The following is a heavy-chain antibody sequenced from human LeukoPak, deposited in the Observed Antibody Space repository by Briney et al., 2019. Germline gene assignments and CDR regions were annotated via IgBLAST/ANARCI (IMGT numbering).Heavy chain of an antibody. Sequence: SETLSLTCTVSGGSISSGSYYWSWIRQPAGKGLEWIGRIYTSGSTNYNPSLKSRVTISVDTSKNQFSLKLSSVTAADTAVYYCARESGYGDYGYWGQGTLVTVSS. CDR3: ARESGYGDYGY. CDR2: IYTSGST. J-gene: IGHJ4*02. D-gene: IGHD4-17*01. CDR1: GGSISSGSYY. V-gene: IGHV4-61*02.